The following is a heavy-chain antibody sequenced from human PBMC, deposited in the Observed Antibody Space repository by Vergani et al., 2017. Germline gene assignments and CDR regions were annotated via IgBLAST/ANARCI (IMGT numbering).Heavy chain of an antibody. CDR2: IYHSGST. V-gene: IGHV4-38-2*02. CDR3: ARVKYYDILTGSRPGGFDP. D-gene: IGHD3-9*01. Sequence: QVQLQESCPGLVKPSETLSLTCTVSGGSISSYYWSWIRQPPGKGLEWIGSIYHSGSTYYNPSLKSRVTISVDTSKNQFSLKLSSVTAADTAVYYCARVKYYDILTGSRPGGFDPWGQGTLVTVSS. J-gene: IGHJ5*02. CDR1: GGSISSYY.